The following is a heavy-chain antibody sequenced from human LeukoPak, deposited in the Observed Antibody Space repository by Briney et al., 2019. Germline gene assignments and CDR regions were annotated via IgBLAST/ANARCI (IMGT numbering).Heavy chain of an antibody. V-gene: IGHV4-59*01. CDR2: IYYSGST. CDR3: ARAGYSSGWYYFDY. CDR1: GGSISSYH. J-gene: IGHJ4*02. Sequence: TSETLSLTCTVSGGSISSYHWSWIRQPPGKGLEWIGYIYYSGSTNYNPSLKSRVTISVDTSKNQFSLKLSSVTAADTAVYYCARAGYSSGWYYFDYWGQGTLVTVSS. D-gene: IGHD6-19*01.